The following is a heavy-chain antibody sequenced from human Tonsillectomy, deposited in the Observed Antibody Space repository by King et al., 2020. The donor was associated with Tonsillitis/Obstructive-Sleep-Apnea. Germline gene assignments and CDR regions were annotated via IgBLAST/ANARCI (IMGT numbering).Heavy chain of an antibody. Sequence: VQLVESGGGLVQPGGSLRLSCAASGFTFSSYSMSWVRQAPGKGLEWVSAISGSGGSTYYADSVKGRFTISRDNTNNTLYLQMNSLRAEDTAVYYCAKTSHEQYHAFDIWGQGTMVTVSS. D-gene: IGHD2-2*01. J-gene: IGHJ3*02. CDR2: ISGSGGST. CDR1: GFTFSSYS. CDR3: AKTSHEQYHAFDI. V-gene: IGHV3-23*04.